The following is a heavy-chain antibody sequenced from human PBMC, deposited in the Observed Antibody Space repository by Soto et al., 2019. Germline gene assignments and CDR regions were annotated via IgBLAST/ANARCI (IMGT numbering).Heavy chain of an antibody. CDR1: GGTFSSYA. D-gene: IGHD5-18*01. J-gene: IGHJ6*02. CDR3: ARDWAVVRKQLWPYYYYYGMDV. Sequence: ASVNVSCMASGGTFSSYAISWVRQAPGQGLEWMGGIIPIFGTANYAQKFQGRVTITADESTSTAYMELSSLRSEDTAVYYCARDWAVVRKQLWPYYYYYGMDVWGQGTTVTVSS. V-gene: IGHV1-69*13. CDR2: IIPIFGTA.